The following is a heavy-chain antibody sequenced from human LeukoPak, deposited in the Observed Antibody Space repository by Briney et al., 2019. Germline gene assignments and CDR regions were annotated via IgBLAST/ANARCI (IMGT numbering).Heavy chain of an antibody. J-gene: IGHJ4*02. V-gene: IGHV3-48*03. Sequence: GGSLRLSCAASGFTFSSYEMNWVRQAPGKGLEWVSYISSSGSTIYYADSVKGRFTISRDNAMNSLYLQMNSLRAEDTAVYYCARGDYELDYWGQGTLVTVSS. CDR3: ARGDYELDY. CDR1: GFTFSSYE. CDR2: ISSSGSTI. D-gene: IGHD3-16*01.